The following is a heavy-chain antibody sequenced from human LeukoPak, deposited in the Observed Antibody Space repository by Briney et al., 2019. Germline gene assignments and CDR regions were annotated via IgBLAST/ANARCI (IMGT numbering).Heavy chain of an antibody. D-gene: IGHD2-2*01. J-gene: IGHJ6*02. CDR1: GFTFSSYG. CDR3: ARDPSDIVVVPAATYYYYGMDV. Sequence: PGGSLRLSCAASGFTFSSYGMHWVRQAPGKGLEWVAVTSYDGSNKYYADSVKGRFTISRDNSKNTLYLQMNSLRAEDTAVYYCARDPSDIVVVPAATYYYYGMDVWGQGTTVTVSS. V-gene: IGHV3-30*03. CDR2: TSYDGSNK.